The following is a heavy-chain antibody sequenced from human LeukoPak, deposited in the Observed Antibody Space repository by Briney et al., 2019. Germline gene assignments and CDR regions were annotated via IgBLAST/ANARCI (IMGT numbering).Heavy chain of an antibody. J-gene: IGHJ5*02. CDR2: ISAYNGNT. Sequence: ASVTVSCKASGYTFTSYGISWVRQAPGQGLEWMGWISAYNGNTNYAQKLQGRVTMTTDTSTSTDYMELRSLRSDDTAVYYCARVWGLPFNWFDPWGQGTLVTVSS. V-gene: IGHV1-18*01. D-gene: IGHD3-16*01. CDR1: GYTFTSYG. CDR3: ARVWGLPFNWFDP.